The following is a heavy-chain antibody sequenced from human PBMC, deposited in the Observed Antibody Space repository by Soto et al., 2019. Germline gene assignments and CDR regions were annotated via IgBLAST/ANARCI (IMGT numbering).Heavy chain of an antibody. Sequence: SETLSLTCTVSGGSISSYYWSWIRRPPGKGLEWIGYIYYSGSTNYNPSLKSRVTISVDTSKNQFSLKLSSVTAADTAVYYCARVASGNYGYQFDFWGQGTQVTVSS. D-gene: IGHD1-26*01. V-gene: IGHV4-59*01. CDR2: IYYSGST. J-gene: IGHJ4*02. CDR1: GGSISSYY. CDR3: ARVASGNYGYQFDF.